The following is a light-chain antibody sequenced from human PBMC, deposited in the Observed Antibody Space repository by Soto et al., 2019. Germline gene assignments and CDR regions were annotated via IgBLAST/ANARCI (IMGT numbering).Light chain of an antibody. CDR2: GPS. V-gene: IGKV3-15*01. J-gene: IGKJ1*01. CDR3: QQYNNWPPWT. CDR1: QSVSNN. Sequence: EIVMTQSPSTLSVSPAERATLSCRASQSVSNNLAWYQQKPGQAPRLLIYGPSNRANGIPARFSGSGSGTEFTLTISSLHSEDFAVYYCQQYNNWPPWTFGQGTKVEIK.